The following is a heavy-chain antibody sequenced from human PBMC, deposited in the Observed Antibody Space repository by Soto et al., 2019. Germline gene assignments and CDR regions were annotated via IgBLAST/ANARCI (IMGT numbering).Heavy chain of an antibody. J-gene: IGHJ6*01. CDR3: VAHGAYWTR. D-gene: IGHD1-1*01. CDR1: GFSFSGYA. Sequence: GGSLILSCAASGFSFSGYAMSWVRQVPGKGLEWVSSITASGDATYYADSVKGRFTISRDNSKSTLFLQLNILGAEDTASDHCVAHGAYWTRWGPGT. V-gene: IGHV3-23*01. CDR2: ITASGDAT.